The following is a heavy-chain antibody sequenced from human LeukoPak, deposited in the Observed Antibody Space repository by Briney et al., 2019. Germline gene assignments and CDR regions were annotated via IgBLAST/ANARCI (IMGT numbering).Heavy chain of an antibody. CDR2: INPNSGAT. D-gene: IGHD4-17*01. CDR1: GYTFTSYD. J-gene: IGHJ4*02. CDR3: ARGGAHYGDPDFDY. V-gene: IGHV1-8*01. Sequence: ASVKVSCKASGYTFTSYDFNWLRQATGQGPEWMGWINPNSGATGYAQKFQGRVTMTRSASINTAYMELTNLRSEDTAVYYCARGGAHYGDPDFDYWGQGTLVTVSS.